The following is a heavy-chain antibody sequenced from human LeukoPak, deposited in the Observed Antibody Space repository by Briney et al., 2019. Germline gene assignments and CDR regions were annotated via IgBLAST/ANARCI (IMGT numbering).Heavy chain of an antibody. CDR1: GGSFSGYY. D-gene: IGHD5-24*01. CDR3: ARRRWLQLCDY. CDR2: INHSGST. J-gene: IGHJ4*02. Sequence: SETLSLTCAVYGGSFSGYYWSWIRQPPGKGLEWIGEINHSGSTNYNPSLKSRVTISVDTSKNQFSLKLSSVTAADTAVYYCARRRWLQLCDYWGQGTLVTVSS. V-gene: IGHV4-34*01.